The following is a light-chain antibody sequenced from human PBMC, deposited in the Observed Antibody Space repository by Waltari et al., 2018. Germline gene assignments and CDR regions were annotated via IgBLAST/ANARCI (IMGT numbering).Light chain of an antibody. CDR1: QSISSW. CDR2: KAS. V-gene: IGKV1-5*03. Sequence: DLQMTQSPSTLSVSVGDRVTITCRASQSISSWLAWYQQKPGQAPKLLIYKASSLESGVPSRFSGTESGTEFTLTISSLQPDDFATYYCQHYNSYPLTFGGGTKVEIK. CDR3: QHYNSYPLT. J-gene: IGKJ4*01.